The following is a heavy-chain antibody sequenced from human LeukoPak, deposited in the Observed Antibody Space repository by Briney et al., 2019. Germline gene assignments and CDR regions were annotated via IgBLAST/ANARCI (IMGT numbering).Heavy chain of an antibody. CDR3: ARVGLTPYGSGSYYDY. CDR2: IYTSGST. J-gene: IGHJ4*02. D-gene: IGHD3-10*01. V-gene: IGHV4-4*07. Sequence: PSETLSLTCTVSGGSISSYYWSWIRQPAGKGLEWIGRIYTSGSTNYNPSLKSRVTMSVDTSKNQFSLKLSSVTAADTAVYYCARVGLTPYGSGSYYDYWGQGTLVTVSS. CDR1: GGSISSYY.